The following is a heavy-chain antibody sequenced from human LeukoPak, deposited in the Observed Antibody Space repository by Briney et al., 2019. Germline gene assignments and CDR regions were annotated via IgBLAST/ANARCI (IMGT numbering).Heavy chain of an antibody. CDR1: GGSFSGYY. CDR3: ARRLRGYCSGGSCYTRGFDY. D-gene: IGHD2-15*01. J-gene: IGHJ4*02. V-gene: IGHV4-34*01. CDR2: INHSGST. Sequence: PSETLSLTCAVYGGSFSGYYWSWIRQPPGKGLEWIGEINHSGSTNYNPSLKSRVTISVDTSKNQFSLKLSSVTAADTAVYYCARRLRGYCSGGSCYTRGFDYWGQGTLVTVSS.